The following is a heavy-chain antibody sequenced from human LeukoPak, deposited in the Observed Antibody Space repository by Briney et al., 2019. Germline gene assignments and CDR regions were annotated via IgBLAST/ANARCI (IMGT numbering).Heavy chain of an antibody. CDR2: IRYDGSNK. Sequence: GRSLRLSCAASGFTFDDYAMHWVRQAPGKGLEWVAFIRYDGSNKYYADSVKGRFTISRDNSKNTLYLQMNSLRVEDTAVYYCAKDVAAGDWFDPWGQGTLVTVSS. D-gene: IGHD6-13*01. CDR3: AKDVAAGDWFDP. V-gene: IGHV3-30*02. CDR1: GFTFDDYA. J-gene: IGHJ5*02.